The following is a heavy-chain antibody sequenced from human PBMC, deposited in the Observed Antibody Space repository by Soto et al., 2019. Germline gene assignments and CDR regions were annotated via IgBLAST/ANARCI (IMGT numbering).Heavy chain of an antibody. Sequence: QLQLQESGSGLVKPSQTLSLTCAVSGGSISSGGYSWSWIRQPPGKGLEWSGYIYHSGSTYYHPSLXRRVXVXVDRSKNQFSLKLRPVTAADTAVYYCAAGGGLPRYSWGQGTLVTVSS. V-gene: IGHV4-30-2*01. D-gene: IGHD5-12*01. CDR2: IYHSGST. CDR3: AAGGGLPRYS. CDR1: GGSISSGGYS. J-gene: IGHJ4*02.